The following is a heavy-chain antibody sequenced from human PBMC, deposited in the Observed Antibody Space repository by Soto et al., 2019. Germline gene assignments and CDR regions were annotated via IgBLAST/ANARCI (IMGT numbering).Heavy chain of an antibody. J-gene: IGHJ4*02. Sequence: QVQLVQSGAEVKKPGASVKVSCKGLGYNFIKYGINWVRQAPGQGLERMGWISPYSGYTHSAQKFQGSLTLTTDAAATTAYMELRGLRSADTALYYCTREAIVVIPAAQPSHFDSWGQGTLVTVSS. CDR1: GYNFIKYG. CDR3: TREAIVVIPAAQPSHFDS. V-gene: IGHV1-18*01. CDR2: ISPYSGYT. D-gene: IGHD2-2*01.